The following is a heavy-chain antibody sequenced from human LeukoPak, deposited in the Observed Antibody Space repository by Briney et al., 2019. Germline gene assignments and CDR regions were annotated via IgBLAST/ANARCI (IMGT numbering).Heavy chain of an antibody. J-gene: IGHJ4*02. Sequence: GGSLRLSCAASGFTFSSYSMNWVRQAPGKGLEWVSYISSSSSTIYYADSVKGRFTISRDNAKNSLYLQMNSLRAEDTAVYHCARGGVSLVVVAATEIDYWGQGTLVTVSS. CDR3: ARGGVSLVVVAATEIDY. CDR2: ISSSSSTI. CDR1: GFTFSSYS. D-gene: IGHD2-15*01. V-gene: IGHV3-48*01.